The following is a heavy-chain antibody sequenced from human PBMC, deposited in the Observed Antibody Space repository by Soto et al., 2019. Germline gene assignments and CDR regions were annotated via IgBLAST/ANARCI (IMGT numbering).Heavy chain of an antibody. D-gene: IGHD3-3*01. J-gene: IGHJ6*02. CDR3: AKELTIFGAGYYGMDV. Sequence: GSLRLSCAASGFTFDDYTMHWVRQAPGKGLEWIPLISWDGGSTYYADSVKGRFTISRDNSKNSLYLQMNSLRTEDTALYYCAKELTIFGAGYYGMDVWGQGTTVTVSS. CDR2: ISWDGGST. CDR1: GFTFDDYT. V-gene: IGHV3-43*01.